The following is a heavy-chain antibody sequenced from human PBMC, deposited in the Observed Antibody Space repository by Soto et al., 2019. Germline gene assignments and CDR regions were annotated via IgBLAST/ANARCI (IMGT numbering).Heavy chain of an antibody. D-gene: IGHD2-2*01. V-gene: IGHV1-69*08. J-gene: IGHJ2*01. CDR1: GGTFSSYT. CDR3: SRDGGGVVVPAADWYFDL. CDR2: IIPILGIA. Sequence: QVQLVQSGAEVKKPGSSVKVSCKASGGTFSSYTISWVRQAPGQGLEWMGRIIPILGIANYAQKFQGRVTITADKSTCTAYRELGSLRSEAPAVYYCSRDGGGVVVPAADWYFDLWGRGTLVTVSS.